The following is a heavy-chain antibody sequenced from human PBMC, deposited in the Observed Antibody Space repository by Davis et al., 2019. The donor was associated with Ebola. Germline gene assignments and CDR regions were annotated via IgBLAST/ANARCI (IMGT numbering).Heavy chain of an antibody. D-gene: IGHD3-22*01. Sequence: SETLSLTCAVYGGSFSGYYWSWIRQPPGKGLEWIGEMDHSGNTNYNPSLKSRVTISIDTSKKQISLNLTSVTAADTAVYYCARVLYYYDTSGFDYWGQGTLVTVSS. CDR3: ARVLYYYDTSGFDY. V-gene: IGHV4-34*01. CDR1: GGSFSGYY. J-gene: IGHJ4*02. CDR2: MDHSGNT.